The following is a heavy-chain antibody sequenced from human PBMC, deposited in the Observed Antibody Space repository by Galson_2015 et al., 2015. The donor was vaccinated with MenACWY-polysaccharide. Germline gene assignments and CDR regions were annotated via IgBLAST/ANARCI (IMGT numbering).Heavy chain of an antibody. D-gene: IGHD5-12*01. CDR3: ARGYGAYD. V-gene: IGHV3-74*01. J-gene: IGHJ4*02. CDR2: IKSDGSST. CDR1: GFTFSTYW. Sequence: SLRLSCAASGFTFSTYWMHWVRHAPRKGLVWVSRIKSDGSSTNYADSVKGRFTISRDNAKNTLYLQMNSLRAEDTALYYCARGYGAYDWGQGTLVTVSA.